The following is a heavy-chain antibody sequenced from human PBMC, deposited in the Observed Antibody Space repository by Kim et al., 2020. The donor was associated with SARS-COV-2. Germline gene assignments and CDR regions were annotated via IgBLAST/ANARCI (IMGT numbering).Heavy chain of an antibody. Sequence: GGSLRLSCAASGFTFSSYSMNWVRQAPGKGLEWVSYISSSSTIYYADSVKGRFTISRDNAKNSVYLQMNSLRDEDTAVYYCARSDNFRVDYWGQGTLVTVSS. CDR1: GFTFSSYS. J-gene: IGHJ4*02. V-gene: IGHV3-48*02. CDR2: ISSSSTI. CDR3: ARSDNFRVDY.